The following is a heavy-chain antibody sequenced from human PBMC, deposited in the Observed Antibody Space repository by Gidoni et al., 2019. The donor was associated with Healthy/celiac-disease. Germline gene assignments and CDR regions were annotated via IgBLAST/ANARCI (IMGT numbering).Heavy chain of an antibody. CDR3: ARDICSSTSCYVSVGAFDI. J-gene: IGHJ3*02. CDR1: GFTFSSYA. V-gene: IGHV3-30-3*01. D-gene: IGHD2-2*01. CDR2: ISYDGSNK. Sequence: QVQLVESGGGVVQPGRSLRLSCAASGFTFSSYAMPWVRQAPGKGLEWVAVISYDGSNKYYADAVKGRFTISRDNSKNTLYLQMNSLRAEDTAVYYCARDICSSTSCYVSVGAFDIWGQGTMVTVSS.